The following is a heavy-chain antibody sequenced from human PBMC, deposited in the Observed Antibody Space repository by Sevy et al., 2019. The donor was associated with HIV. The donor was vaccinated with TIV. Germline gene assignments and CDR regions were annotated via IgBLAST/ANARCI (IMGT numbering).Heavy chain of an antibody. Sequence: GGSLRLSCAASGFTFSSYAMSWVRQAPGKGLEWVSAISGSGGSTYYADSVKGRFTISRDNSKNRLYLQMNSLRAEDTAVYYCAKDPRGWNAFDIWGQGTMVTVSS. D-gene: IGHD2-15*01. J-gene: IGHJ3*02. V-gene: IGHV3-23*01. CDR1: GFTFSSYA. CDR3: AKDPRGWNAFDI. CDR2: ISGSGGST.